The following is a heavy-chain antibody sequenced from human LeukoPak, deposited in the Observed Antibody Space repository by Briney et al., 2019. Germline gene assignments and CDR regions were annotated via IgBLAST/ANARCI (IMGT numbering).Heavy chain of an antibody. CDR2: ISGDGGST. D-gene: IGHD6-19*01. CDR3: ARESETSGWYDY. J-gene: IGHJ4*02. V-gene: IGHV3-43*02. Sequence: GGSLRLSCAAPGFIFDNYAIXWVXXAPGKXLEWVSLISGDGGSTFYADSVRGRFTISRDNTRKSLSLQMSSLRSEDTALYYCARESETSGWYDYWGQGTLVTVSS. CDR1: GFIFDNYA.